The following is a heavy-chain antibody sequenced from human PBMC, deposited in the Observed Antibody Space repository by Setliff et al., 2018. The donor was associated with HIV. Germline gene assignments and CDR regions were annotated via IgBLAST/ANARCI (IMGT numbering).Heavy chain of an antibody. CDR3: AKNTPSIINYPYYYYMDV. CDR1: GFTFSTYA. Sequence: GGSLRLSCAASGFTFSTYAMTWVRQAPGKGLEWVSSISSSGGTTYFADTVKGRFTISRDNSKNTLYLQMDSLRVEDTALYYCAKNTPSIINYPYYYYMDVWGKGTTVTVSS. J-gene: IGHJ6*03. CDR2: ISSSGGTT. D-gene: IGHD1-7*01. V-gene: IGHV3-23*01.